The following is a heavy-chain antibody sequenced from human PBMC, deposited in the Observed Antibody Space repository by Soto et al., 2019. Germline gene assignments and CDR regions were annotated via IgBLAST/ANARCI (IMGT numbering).Heavy chain of an antibody. CDR2: IYPGDSDT. D-gene: IGHD6-13*01. CDR1: GYSFIDYW. Sequence: PGESLKISCKGSGYSFIDYWIGWVRQMPGKGLESMGIIYPGDSDTRYSPSFQGQVTISADKSISTAYLQWSSLKASDTAMYYCARTAAAGKYYYGMDVWGQGTTVTVSS. J-gene: IGHJ6*02. V-gene: IGHV5-51*01. CDR3: ARTAAAGKYYYGMDV.